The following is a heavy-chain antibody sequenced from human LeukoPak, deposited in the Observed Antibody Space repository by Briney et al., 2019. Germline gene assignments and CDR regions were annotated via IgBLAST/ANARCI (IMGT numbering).Heavy chain of an antibody. CDR2: IIPIFGTA. V-gene: IGHV1-69*05. D-gene: IGHD2-15*01. Sequence: SVRVSCKASGGTFSSYAISWVRQAPGQGLEWMGGIIPIFGTADYAQKFQGRVTITTDESTSTAYMELSSLRSEDTAVYYCARDWGYCSGGSCYSSWGQGTLVTVSS. J-gene: IGHJ4*02. CDR1: GGTFSSYA. CDR3: ARDWGYCSGGSCYSS.